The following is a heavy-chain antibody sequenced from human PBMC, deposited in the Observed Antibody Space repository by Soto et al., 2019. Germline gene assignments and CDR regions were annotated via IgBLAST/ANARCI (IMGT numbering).Heavy chain of an antibody. CDR1: GFTFSSYG. CDR3: ARDRGYGDYDGMDV. V-gene: IGHV3-33*01. Sequence: QTGGSLRLSCAASGFTFSSYGMHWVRQAPGKGLEWVAVIWYDGSNKFYADSVKGRFTISRDNSKNTLYLQMNSLRADDTAIYYCARDRGYGDYDGMDVWGQGTTVTVSS. D-gene: IGHD4-17*01. CDR2: IWYDGSNK. J-gene: IGHJ6*02.